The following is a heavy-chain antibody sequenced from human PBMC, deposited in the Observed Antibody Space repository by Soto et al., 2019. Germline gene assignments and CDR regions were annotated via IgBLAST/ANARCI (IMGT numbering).Heavy chain of an antibody. Sequence: SVKVSCKASGGTFSSYAISWVRQAPGQGLEWMGGIIPIFGTANYAQKFQGRVTITADESTSTAYMELSSLRSEDTAVYYCARAHFGRVLRFLERAFDIWGQGTMVTVSS. V-gene: IGHV1-69*13. CDR1: GGTFSSYA. CDR3: ARAHFGRVLRFLERAFDI. D-gene: IGHD3-3*01. CDR2: IIPIFGTA. J-gene: IGHJ3*02.